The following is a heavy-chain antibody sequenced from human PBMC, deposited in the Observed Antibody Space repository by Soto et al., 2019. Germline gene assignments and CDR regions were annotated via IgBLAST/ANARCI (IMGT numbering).Heavy chain of an antibody. J-gene: IGHJ3*02. CDR1: GGTFSSYA. V-gene: IGHV1-69*13. CDR2: IIPIFGTA. D-gene: IGHD6-6*01. CDR3: ARAGRSIAARPFAFDI. Sequence: GASVKVSCKASGGTFSSYAISWVRQAPGQGLEWMGGIIPIFGTANYAQKFQGRVTITADESTSTAYMELSSLRSEDTAVYYCARAGRSIAARPFAFDIWGKGTMVTVSS.